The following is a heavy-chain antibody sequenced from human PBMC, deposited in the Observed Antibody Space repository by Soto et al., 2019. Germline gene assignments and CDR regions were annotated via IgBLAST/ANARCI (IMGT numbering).Heavy chain of an antibody. CDR3: TAGRPGKSPRA. V-gene: IGHV1-58*01. J-gene: IGHJ5*02. D-gene: IGHD2-2*01. CDR2: IVVGSGNT. Sequence: PVKVSCKASGFTFTSSAVQWVRQARGQRLDWIGWIVVGSGNTNYAQKFQERVTITRDMSTSTAYMELSSLRSEDTAVYYFTAGRPGKSPRAWGKGILVTVSS. CDR1: GFTFTSSA.